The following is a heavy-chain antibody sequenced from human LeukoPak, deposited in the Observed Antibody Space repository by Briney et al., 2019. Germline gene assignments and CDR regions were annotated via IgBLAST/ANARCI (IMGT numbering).Heavy chain of an antibody. CDR1: GGSFSGYY. CDR3: ARAPYYYGLGSSDP. V-gene: IGHV4-34*01. CDR2: INHSGST. J-gene: IGHJ5*02. D-gene: IGHD3-10*01. Sequence: SETLSLTCAVYGGSFSGYYWSWIRQPPGKGLEWIGEINHSGSTNYNPSLKSRVTISVDTSKNQFSLKLSSVTAADTAVYYCARAPYYYGLGSSDPWGQGTLVTVSS.